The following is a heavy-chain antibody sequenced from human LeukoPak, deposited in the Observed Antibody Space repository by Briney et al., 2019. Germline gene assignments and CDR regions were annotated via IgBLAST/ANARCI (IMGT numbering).Heavy chain of an antibody. V-gene: IGHV4-34*01. CDR3: ARGLEYSSSSPPSYYFDY. D-gene: IGHD6-6*01. CDR1: GGSFSGYY. CDR2: INHSGNT. Sequence: KPSETLSLTCAVYGGSFSGYYWSWIRQPPGKGLEWIGEINHSGNTNYNPSLKSRVTISVDTSKNQFSLKLSSVTAADTAVYYCARGLEYSSSSPPSYYFDYWGQGTLVTVSS. J-gene: IGHJ4*02.